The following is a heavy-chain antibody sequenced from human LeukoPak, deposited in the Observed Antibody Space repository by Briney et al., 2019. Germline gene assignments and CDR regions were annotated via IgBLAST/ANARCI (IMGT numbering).Heavy chain of an antibody. CDR3: ARESHVSREDS. V-gene: IGHV1-18*01. CDR2: ISANNGDT. J-gene: IGHJ4*02. Sequence: ASVKVSCKASGYTFTSYGISWVRQAPGQGLEWVGWISANNGDTDYAQKFQARVTMTTDTSTGTAYMELRSLRSDDTAVYYCARESHVSREDSWGQGTLVTVSS. CDR1: GYTFTSYG. D-gene: IGHD1-26*01.